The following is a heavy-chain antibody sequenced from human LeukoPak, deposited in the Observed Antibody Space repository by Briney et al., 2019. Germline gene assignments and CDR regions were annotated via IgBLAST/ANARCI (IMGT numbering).Heavy chain of an antibody. CDR1: GFTFSSYA. V-gene: IGHV3-23*01. Sequence: GGSLRLSCAASGFTFSSYATSWVRQAPGKGLEWVSAISGSGGSTYYADSVKGRFTISRDNSKNTLYLQMNSLRAEDTAVYYCAKDSTYYYGSGSFPHDYWGQGTLVTVSS. D-gene: IGHD3-10*01. CDR3: AKDSTYYYGSGSFPHDY. J-gene: IGHJ4*02. CDR2: ISGSGGST.